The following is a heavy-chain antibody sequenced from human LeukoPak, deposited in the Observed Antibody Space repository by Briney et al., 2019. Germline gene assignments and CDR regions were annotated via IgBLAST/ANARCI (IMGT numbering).Heavy chain of an antibody. CDR3: ATGGAPDRGRFDY. D-gene: IGHD3-10*01. Sequence: TGGSLRLSCAASGFTFGSYSMNWVRQAPGKGLEWVSTIHYSSTYIFYADSVKGRFTISRDNAKNSLYLQMNSLRAEDTALYYCATGGAPDRGRFDYWGQGTLVTVSS. J-gene: IGHJ4*02. V-gene: IGHV3-21*01. CDR2: IHYSSTYI. CDR1: GFTFGSYS.